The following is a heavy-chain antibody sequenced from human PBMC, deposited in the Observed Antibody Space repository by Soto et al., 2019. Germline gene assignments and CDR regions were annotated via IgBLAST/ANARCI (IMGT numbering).Heavy chain of an antibody. CDR3: ARGDSTDCSNGVCSFFYNHDMDV. J-gene: IGHJ6*02. CDR2: INPKSGGT. CDR1: GYSFTDYH. D-gene: IGHD2-8*01. V-gene: IGHV1-2*04. Sequence: VKVSCKASGYSFTDYHIHWVRQAPGQGLEWLGRINPKSGGTSTAQKFQGWVTMTTDTSISTASMELTRLTSDDTAIYYCARGDSTDCSNGVCSFFYNHDMDVWGRGTTVTVSS.